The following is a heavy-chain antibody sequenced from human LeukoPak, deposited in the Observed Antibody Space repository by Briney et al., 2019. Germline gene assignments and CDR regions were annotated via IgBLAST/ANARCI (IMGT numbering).Heavy chain of an antibody. CDR3: ARSGGWSEYFDY. CDR2: IYTSGST. Sequence: SETLSLTCTVSGGSISSGSYYWSLIRQPARKGLEWIGRIYTSGSTNYNPSLKSRVTISVDTSKNQFSLKLSSVTAADTAVYYCARSGGWSEYFDYWGQGTLVTVSS. V-gene: IGHV4-61*02. CDR1: GGSISSGSYY. D-gene: IGHD6-19*01. J-gene: IGHJ4*02.